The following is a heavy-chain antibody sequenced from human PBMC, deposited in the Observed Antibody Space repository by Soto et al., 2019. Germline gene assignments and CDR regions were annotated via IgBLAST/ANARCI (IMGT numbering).Heavy chain of an antibody. J-gene: IGHJ6*02. D-gene: IGHD2-21*01. V-gene: IGHV3-23*01. Sequence: EVQLLESGGGLVQPGGSLRLSCAASGFTFSSYAMSWVRQAPGKGLEWVSAISGSGGSTYYADDVKGRFTISRDNSKNTLYLQMNSLRAEDTAVYYCAKAGDGDYYYYGMDVWGQGTKVTVSS. CDR1: GFTFSSYA. CDR3: AKAGDGDYYYYGMDV. CDR2: ISGSGGST.